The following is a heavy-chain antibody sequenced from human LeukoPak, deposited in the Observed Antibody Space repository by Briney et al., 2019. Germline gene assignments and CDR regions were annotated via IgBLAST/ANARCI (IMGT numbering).Heavy chain of an antibody. Sequence: GGSLRLSCAASGFTFSSYWMHRVRQAPGKGLVWVSRINSDGSSTSYADSVKGRFTISRDNAKNTLYLQMNSLRAEDTAVCYCARDLRRDCPFDYWGQGTLVTVSS. J-gene: IGHJ4*02. CDR1: GFTFSSYW. V-gene: IGHV3-74*01. CDR2: INSDGSST. D-gene: IGHD2-21*02. CDR3: ARDLRRDCPFDY.